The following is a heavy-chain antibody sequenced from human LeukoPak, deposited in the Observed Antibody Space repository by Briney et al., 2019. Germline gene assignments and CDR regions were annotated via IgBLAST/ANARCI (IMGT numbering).Heavy chain of an antibody. CDR1: GGSFSGYY. Sequence: SETLSLTCAVYGGSFSGYYWSWIRQPPGKGLEWIGEINHSGSTNYNPSLKSRVTISVDTSKNQFSLKLSSVTAADTAVYYCARRAYYYYYGMDVWGQGTTVTDSS. J-gene: IGHJ6*02. CDR3: ARRAYYYYYGMDV. V-gene: IGHV4-34*01. CDR2: INHSGST.